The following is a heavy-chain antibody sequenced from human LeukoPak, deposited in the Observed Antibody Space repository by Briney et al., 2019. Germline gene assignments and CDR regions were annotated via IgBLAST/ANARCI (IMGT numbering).Heavy chain of an antibody. J-gene: IGHJ6*03. D-gene: IGHD3-3*02. CDR2: IKQDGSEK. Sequence: GGSLRLSCAASEFTFSSHWMSWVRQAPGKGLEWVANIKQDGSEKYYVDSVKGRFTISRDNAKNSLYLQMNSLRAEDTAVYYCARAQSRAFYYYMDVWGKGTTVTVSS. V-gene: IGHV3-7*01. CDR1: EFTFSSHW. CDR3: ARAQSRAFYYYMDV.